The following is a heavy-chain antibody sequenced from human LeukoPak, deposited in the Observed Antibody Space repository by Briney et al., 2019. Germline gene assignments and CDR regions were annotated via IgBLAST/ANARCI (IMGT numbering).Heavy chain of an antibody. J-gene: IGHJ4*02. Sequence: GGSLRLSCAGSGFTFSSHSMNWVRQAPGKGLEWVSYISSSGSTIYYADSVKGRFTISRDNAKNSLYLQMNSLRAEDTAVYYCARGGLLWFGELQYYFDYWGQGTLVTVSS. D-gene: IGHD3-10*01. CDR1: GFTFSSHS. CDR3: ARGGLLWFGELQYYFDY. V-gene: IGHV3-48*04. CDR2: ISSSGSTI.